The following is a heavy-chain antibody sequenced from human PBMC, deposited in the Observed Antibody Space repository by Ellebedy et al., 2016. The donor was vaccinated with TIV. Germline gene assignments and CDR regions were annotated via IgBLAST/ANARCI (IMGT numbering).Heavy chain of an antibody. Sequence: MPSETLSLTCAVYGGSFSGYFWTWIRQPPGKGLEWLGEINHSGTTNYNPSLKSRVTVSIGTSKNQFSLRLSYVTAADTAVYYCARGKVGPAAPFDYWGQGTLVTVSS. CDR2: INHSGTT. J-gene: IGHJ4*02. D-gene: IGHD2-2*01. CDR3: ARGKVGPAAPFDY. V-gene: IGHV4-34*01. CDR1: GGSFSGYF.